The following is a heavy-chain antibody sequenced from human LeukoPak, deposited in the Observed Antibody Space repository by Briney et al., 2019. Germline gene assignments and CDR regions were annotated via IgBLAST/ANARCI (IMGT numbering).Heavy chain of an antibody. CDR3: AKDQVVTAMVY. V-gene: IGHV3-23*01. CDR1: GFTFSSHG. CDR2: ISPSGGIT. J-gene: IGHJ4*02. Sequence: GGSLRLSCAASGFTFSSHGMNWVRQAPGKGLEWVSGISPSGGITYYTDSVKGRFTISRDNSKNTVSLQMNSLRGDDTAVYYCAKDQVVTAMVYWGQGTLVTVSS. D-gene: IGHD2-21*02.